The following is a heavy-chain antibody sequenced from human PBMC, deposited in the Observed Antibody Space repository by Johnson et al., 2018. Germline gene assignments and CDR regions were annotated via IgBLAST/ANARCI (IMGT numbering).Heavy chain of an antibody. D-gene: IGHD1-26*01. CDR1: GFPFGTSA. J-gene: IGHJ4*03. CDR3: SRDPGGGSDWGGYFDA. CDR2: ISFDASYK. Sequence: QVQLVQSGGGVVQPETSLRLTCEGSGFPFGTSALHWVRQAPGKGLEWVAVISFDASYKDYVDSVKGRCTISRDNSKNTVYLQMNSLSPEDTAGYDCSRDPGGGSDWGGYFDAGGQGILVTVSS. V-gene: IGHV3-30*04.